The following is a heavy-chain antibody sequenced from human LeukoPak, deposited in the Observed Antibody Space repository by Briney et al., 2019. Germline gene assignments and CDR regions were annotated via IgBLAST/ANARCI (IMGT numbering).Heavy chain of an antibody. CDR3: AKPPGSYYRNSFDS. CDR2: ISSSGGTT. Sequence: GGSLRLSCAASGFTFSSYAMSWVRQAPGKGLEWVSAISSSGGTTYYADSVKGRFTLSRDNSKNTLYLQLNSLRAEDTAVYHCAKPPGSYYRNSFDSWGQGTLVTVSS. D-gene: IGHD1-26*01. V-gene: IGHV3-23*01. CDR1: GFTFSSYA. J-gene: IGHJ4*02.